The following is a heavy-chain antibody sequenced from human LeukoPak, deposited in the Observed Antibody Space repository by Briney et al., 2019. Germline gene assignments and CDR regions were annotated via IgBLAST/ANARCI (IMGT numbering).Heavy chain of an antibody. CDR3: SKASAGALSGYNSAWYGADFDY. D-gene: IGHD6-19*01. V-gene: IGHV3-30*04. CDR1: GFSFSDNV. CDR2: LSYDGVNA. J-gene: IGHJ4*02. Sequence: QPGRSLRLSCVVSGFSFSDNVFHWVRQAPGKGLEWVTYLSYDGVNAFYADSVKGRFTISRDNAKNSLYLQMNSLRAEDTALYYCSKASAGALSGYNSAWYGADFDYWGQGTLVTVSS.